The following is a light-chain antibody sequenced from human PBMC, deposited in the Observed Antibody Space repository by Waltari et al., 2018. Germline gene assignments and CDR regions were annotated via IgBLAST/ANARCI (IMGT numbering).Light chain of an antibody. Sequence: QPALTQPASVSGSPGQSISIACTGTSHDIGNSNLVCWYQHPPAKAPNLIIYEVTKRPSGISDRFSGSKSGNTASLTISGLQAEDEADYYCLSYASSITFVFGGGTKLSVL. CDR2: EVT. CDR1: SHDIGNSNL. V-gene: IGLV2-23*02. CDR3: LSYASSITFV. J-gene: IGLJ2*01.